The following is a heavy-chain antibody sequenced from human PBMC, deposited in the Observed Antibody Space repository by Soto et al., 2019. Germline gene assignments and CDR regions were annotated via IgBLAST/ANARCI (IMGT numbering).Heavy chain of an antibody. D-gene: IGHD3-22*01. V-gene: IGHV4-4*07. J-gene: IGHJ5*02. Sequence: SETLSLTCTVSGGSIRNYYWSWIRQPAGKGLEWIGRVYSTGTTNYNPSLRSRVAMSVDTSKNQFSLRLDSVTAADTATYFCARDEYYDSNNWFEHWGLGTLVTV. CDR2: VYSTGTT. CDR1: GGSIRNYY. CDR3: ARDEYYDSNNWFEH.